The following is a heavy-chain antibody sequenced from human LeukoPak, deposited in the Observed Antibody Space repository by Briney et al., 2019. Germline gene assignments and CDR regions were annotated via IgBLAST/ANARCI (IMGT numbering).Heavy chain of an antibody. CDR1: GGSISSYY. CDR3: ARESSGWYDQYFQH. J-gene: IGHJ1*01. CDR2: IYYSGST. V-gene: IGHV4-59*01. Sequence: SETLSLTCTVSGGSISSYYWSWTRQPPGKGLEWIGYIYYSGSTNYNPSLKSRVTISVDTSKNQFSLKLSSVTAADTAVYYCARESSGWYDQYFQHWGQGTLVSVSS. D-gene: IGHD6-19*01.